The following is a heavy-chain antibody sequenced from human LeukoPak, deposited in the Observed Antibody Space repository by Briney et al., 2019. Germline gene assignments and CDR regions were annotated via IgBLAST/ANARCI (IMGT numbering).Heavy chain of an antibody. D-gene: IGHD3-22*01. Sequence: GGSLRLSCAASGFAFSSYSMNWVRQAPGKGLEWVSSISSSSSYIYYADSVKGRFTISRDNAKNSLYLQMNSLRAEDTALYYCARKPHYYDSSGVWYFDLWGRGTLVTVSS. V-gene: IGHV3-21*04. CDR1: GFAFSSYS. CDR2: ISSSSSYI. CDR3: ARKPHYYDSSGVWYFDL. J-gene: IGHJ2*01.